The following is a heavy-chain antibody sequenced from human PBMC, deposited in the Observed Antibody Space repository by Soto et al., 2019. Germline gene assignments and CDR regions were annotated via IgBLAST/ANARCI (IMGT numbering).Heavy chain of an antibody. J-gene: IGHJ3*02. CDR1: GGTFSSYA. Sequence: QVQLVQSGAEVKKPGSSVKVSCKASGGTFSSYAISWVRQAPGQGLEWMGGIIPIFGTANYAQKFQGRVTITADESTSTDYMELSSLRSEDTAVYYCARGYYYDSSGYYDAFDIWGQGTMVTVSS. V-gene: IGHV1-69*01. CDR3: ARGYYYDSSGYYDAFDI. D-gene: IGHD3-22*01. CDR2: IIPIFGTA.